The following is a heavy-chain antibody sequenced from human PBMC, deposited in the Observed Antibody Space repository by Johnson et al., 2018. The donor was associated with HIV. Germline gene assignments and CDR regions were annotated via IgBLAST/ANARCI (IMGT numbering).Heavy chain of an antibody. Sequence: QVQLMESGGGVVQPGRSLRLSCAASGFTFSIYAMHWVRQAPGKGLEWVAVISYDGSNKYYARSVRGRFTVSRDTSKNTVNLQMDSLRPDDTAVYYCAKDQERELLALWAFDTWGQGTMVTVSS. CDR2: ISYDGSNK. J-gene: IGHJ3*02. CDR3: AKDQERELLALWAFDT. V-gene: IGHV3-30*04. CDR1: GFTFSIYA. D-gene: IGHD3-10*01.